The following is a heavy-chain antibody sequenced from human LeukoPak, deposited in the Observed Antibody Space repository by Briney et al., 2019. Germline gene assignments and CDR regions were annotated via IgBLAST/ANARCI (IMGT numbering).Heavy chain of an antibody. CDR3: TTVPVLLWFGETALYDY. D-gene: IGHD3-10*01. V-gene: IGHV3-15*01. J-gene: IGHJ4*02. Sequence: PGGSLRLSCAASGFTFSNAWMSWVRQAPGKGLEWVGRIKSKTDGGTTDYATPVKGRFTISRDDSKNTLYLHMNSLKTEDTAVYYCTTVPVLLWFGETALYDYWGQGTLVTVSS. CDR1: GFTFSNAW. CDR2: IKSKTDGGTT.